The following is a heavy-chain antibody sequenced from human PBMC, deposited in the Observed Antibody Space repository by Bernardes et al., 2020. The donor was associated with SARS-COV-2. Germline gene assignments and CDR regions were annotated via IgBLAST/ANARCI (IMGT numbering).Heavy chain of an antibody. J-gene: IGHJ3*01. CDR2: INPNSGNA. Sequence: ASVKVSCKPSGYPFTSYDINWVRQATGQGLEWMGWINPNSGNAGIAQKFQGRVIMTRDTSRSTAYMELSNLRSEDTAVYYCARGTEYRLEDLSTNAFDPWGQGTMVTVSS. D-gene: IGHD3-16*02. CDR1: GYPFTSYD. CDR3: ARGTEYRLEDLSTNAFDP. V-gene: IGHV1-8*01.